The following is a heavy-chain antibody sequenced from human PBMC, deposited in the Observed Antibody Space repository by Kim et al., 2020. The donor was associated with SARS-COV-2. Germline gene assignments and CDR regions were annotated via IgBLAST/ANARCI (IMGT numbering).Heavy chain of an antibody. Sequence: GGSLRLSCTASGFTFGDYAMSWFRQAPGKGLEWVGFIRSKAYGGTTEYAASVKGRFTISRDDSKSIAYLQMNSLKTEDTAVYYCTSTPWGSYRYYLVGMDVWGQGTTVTVSS. D-gene: IGHD3-16*02. CDR2: IRSKAYGGTT. J-gene: IGHJ6*02. V-gene: IGHV3-49*03. CDR1: GFTFGDYA. CDR3: TSTPWGSYRYYLVGMDV.